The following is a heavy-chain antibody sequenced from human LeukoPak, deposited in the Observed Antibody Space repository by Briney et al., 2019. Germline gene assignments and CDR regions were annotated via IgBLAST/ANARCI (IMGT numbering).Heavy chain of an antibody. CDR2: INPNSGGT. CDR1: GYTFTGYY. CDR3: ARSEGSKASDFDY. J-gene: IGHJ4*02. Sequence: ASVKVSCKASGYTFTGYYMHWVRQAPGQGLEWMGWINPNSGGTNYAQKFQGRVTMTRDTSISTAYMELSRLRSDDTAVYYCARSEGSKASDFDYWGQGTPVTVSS. V-gene: IGHV1-2*02. D-gene: IGHD2/OR15-2a*01.